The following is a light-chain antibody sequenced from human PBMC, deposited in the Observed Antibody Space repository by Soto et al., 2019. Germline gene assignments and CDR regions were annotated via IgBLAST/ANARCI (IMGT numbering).Light chain of an antibody. Sequence: EIVMTQSPATLSVSPGEGATLSCRASQSVSYNLAWYQQRPGQAPRLLIYATSSRATGIPDRFSGGGSGTDFTLTISRLEPEDFAVYYCQQYGSSPRTFGQGTKVDIK. CDR3: QQYGSSPRT. V-gene: IGKV3-20*01. CDR2: ATS. J-gene: IGKJ1*01. CDR1: QSVSYN.